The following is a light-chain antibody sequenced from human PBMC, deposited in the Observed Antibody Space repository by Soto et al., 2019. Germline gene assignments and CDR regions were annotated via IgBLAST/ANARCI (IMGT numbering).Light chain of an antibody. CDR1: QSLTSRS. CDR3: QQYVNSPLT. V-gene: IGKV3-20*01. Sequence: EIVLTQSPGTLSLSPGERATLSCRASQSLTSRSLAWYQQKPGQAPRLLIYAASSRATGIPDRFSGSGSGTDFTLTISRLEPEDFAVYYCQQYVNSPLTFGGGTKVEIK. J-gene: IGKJ4*01. CDR2: AAS.